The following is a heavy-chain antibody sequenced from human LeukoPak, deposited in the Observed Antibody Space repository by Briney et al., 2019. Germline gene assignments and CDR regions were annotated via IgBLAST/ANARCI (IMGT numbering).Heavy chain of an antibody. D-gene: IGHD2-2*02. CDR1: AYTFTGDT. V-gene: IGHV1-2*06. Sequence: SVKGSCKPTAYTFTGDTIYWVSPAPGQGLEWMGRIYPDSSHTNFAQKFQGRVTMTRDTSITTAYMDLSSLTPDDTAVYFCARDQGSLTRSWYTGYWGQGTQATVSS. CDR3: ARDQGSLTRSWYTGY. CDR2: IYPDSSHT. J-gene: IGHJ4*02.